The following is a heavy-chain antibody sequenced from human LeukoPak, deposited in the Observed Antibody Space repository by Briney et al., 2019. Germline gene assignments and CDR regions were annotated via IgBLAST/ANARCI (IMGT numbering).Heavy chain of an antibody. Sequence: GASVKVSCKASGYTFTSYGISWVRRAPGQGLEWTGWISAYNGNTNYAQKLQGRVTMTTDTSTSTAHMELRSLRSDDTAVYYCARDQGTEDAFDIWGQGTMVTVSS. CDR3: ARDQGTEDAFDI. J-gene: IGHJ3*02. CDR1: GYTFTSYG. V-gene: IGHV1-18*01. CDR2: ISAYNGNT. D-gene: IGHD1-1*01.